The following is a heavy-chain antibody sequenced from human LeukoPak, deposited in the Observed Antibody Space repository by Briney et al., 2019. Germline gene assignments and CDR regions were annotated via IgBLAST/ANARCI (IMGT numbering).Heavy chain of an antibody. CDR1: GYTFTGYY. CDR2: INPNSGGT. V-gene: IGHV1-2*02. J-gene: IGHJ4*02. D-gene: IGHD3-22*01. Sequence: ASVKVSCKASGYTFTGYYMHWVRQAPGQGLEWMGWINPNSGGTNYAQKFQGRVTMTRGTSISTAYMELSRLRSDDTAVYYCARRGVYYDSSGYYYCFDYWGQGTLVTVSS. CDR3: ARRGVYYDSSGYYYCFDY.